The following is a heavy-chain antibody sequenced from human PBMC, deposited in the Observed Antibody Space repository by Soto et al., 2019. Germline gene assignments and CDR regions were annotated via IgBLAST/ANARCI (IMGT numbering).Heavy chain of an antibody. V-gene: IGHV1-18*01. CDR1: GYTFTSYG. Sequence: QVQLVQSGAEVKKPGASVKVSCKASGYTFTSYGISWVRQAPGQGLEWMGWISAYDGNAKYAQKRQGRVTMTTDTSTSTGYREVRSLRSDDTAVYYCARDLAVGLVDYWGQGTLVTVSS. CDR2: ISAYDGNA. D-gene: IGHD6-19*01. CDR3: ARDLAVGLVDY. J-gene: IGHJ4*02.